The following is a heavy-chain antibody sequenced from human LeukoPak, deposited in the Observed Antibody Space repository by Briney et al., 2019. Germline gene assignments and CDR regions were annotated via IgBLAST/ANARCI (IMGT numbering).Heavy chain of an antibody. D-gene: IGHD3-10*01. Sequence: SVKVSCKASGGTFSSYAISWVRQAPGQGLEWMGRIIPILGIANYAQKFQGRVTITADKSTSTAYMELSSLRSEDTAVYYCARTYYYGSGSSNFDYWGQGTLVTVSS. CDR2: IIPILGIA. V-gene: IGHV1-69*04. CDR3: ARTYYYGSGSSNFDY. J-gene: IGHJ4*02. CDR1: GGTFSSYA.